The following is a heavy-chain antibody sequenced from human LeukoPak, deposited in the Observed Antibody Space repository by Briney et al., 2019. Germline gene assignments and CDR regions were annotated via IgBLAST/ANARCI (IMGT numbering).Heavy chain of an antibody. CDR3: ARHREQRWLQFHFDS. J-gene: IGHJ4*02. V-gene: IGHV4-59*08. CDR2: IYYVGNT. Sequence: PSETLSLTCTVSGGSISNYYWSWIRQPPGKGLEWIGNIYYVGNTNYNPSLKSRVTISVDTSKNQFSLKLSSVTAADTAMYYCARHREQRWLQFHFDSWGQGTLVTVYS. CDR1: GGSISNYY. D-gene: IGHD5-24*01.